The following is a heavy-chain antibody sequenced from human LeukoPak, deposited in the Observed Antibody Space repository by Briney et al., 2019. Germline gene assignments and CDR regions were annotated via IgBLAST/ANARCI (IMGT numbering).Heavy chain of an antibody. J-gene: IGHJ5*02. V-gene: IGHV4-30-4*08. CDR3: AREGLLAPPYKRLDP. Sequence: SQTLSLTCTVSGGSISSGDDYWSWIRQPPGKGLEWIGYIYYSGSTYYNPSLKSRVTISVDTSKNQFSLKLSSVTAADTAVYYCAREGLLAPPYKRLDPWCQGTLVTVSS. D-gene: IGHD3-16*01. CDR1: GGSISSGDDY. CDR2: IYYSGST.